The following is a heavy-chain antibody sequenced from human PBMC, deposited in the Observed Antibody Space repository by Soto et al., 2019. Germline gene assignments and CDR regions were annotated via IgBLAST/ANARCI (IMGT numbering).Heavy chain of an antibody. D-gene: IGHD6-13*01. J-gene: IGHJ4*02. CDR2: ISDSGGAT. CDR1: GFTFSSHA. Sequence: EVQLLESGGGLVQPGGSLRLSCAASGFTFSSHAMSWVRQAPGKGLEWVSIISDSGGATFYADSVKGRFTISRDNSKNTLYLQMNSLRAEDTALYYCAMRYSTDKNNKQFDYWGQGTLVTVSS. V-gene: IGHV3-23*01. CDR3: AMRYSTDKNNKQFDY.